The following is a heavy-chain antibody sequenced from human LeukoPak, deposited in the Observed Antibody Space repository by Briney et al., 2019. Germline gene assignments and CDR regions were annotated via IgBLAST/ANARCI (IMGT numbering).Heavy chain of an antibody. CDR2: ISSSGSTI. CDR3: ASTLGYCSGGSCYARDDLDLRFDY. D-gene: IGHD2-15*01. CDR1: GFTFSSYA. V-gene: IGHV3-48*03. J-gene: IGHJ4*02. Sequence: PGGSLRLSCAASGFTFSSYAMNWVRQAPGKGLEWVSYISSSGSTIYYADSVKGRFTISRDNAKNSLYLQMNSLRAEDTAVYYCASTLGYCSGGSCYARDDLDLRFDYWGQGTLVTVSS.